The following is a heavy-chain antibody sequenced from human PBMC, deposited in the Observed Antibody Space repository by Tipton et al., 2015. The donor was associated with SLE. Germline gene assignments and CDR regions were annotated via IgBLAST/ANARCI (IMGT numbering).Heavy chain of an antibody. CDR2: INPSGGST. D-gene: IGHD5-18*01. Sequence: QSGPEVKKPGASVKVSCMASGYTFTSYYMHWVRQAPGQGLEWMGIINPSGGSTSYAQKFQGRVTMTRDTSTSTVYMELSSLRSEDTAVYYCTRDYERGWIQLWFYGMDVWGQGTTVTVSS. V-gene: IGHV1-46*03. J-gene: IGHJ6*02. CDR1: GYTFTSYY. CDR3: TRDYERGWIQLWFYGMDV.